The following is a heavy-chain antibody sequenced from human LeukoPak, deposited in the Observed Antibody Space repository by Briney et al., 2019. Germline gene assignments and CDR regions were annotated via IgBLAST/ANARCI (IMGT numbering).Heavy chain of an antibody. D-gene: IGHD3-22*01. CDR1: GFIFNDYR. CDR2: ISWDGSSK. Sequence: GGSLRLSCAASGFIFNDYRMHWVRQAPGKALEWLSLISWDGSSKYYADSVKGRFTISRDNAKNSVSLQMNSLRVEDTAVYYCARDKYYDRYFDSWGQGTLVTVSS. J-gene: IGHJ4*02. CDR3: ARDKYYDRYFDS. V-gene: IGHV3-43*01.